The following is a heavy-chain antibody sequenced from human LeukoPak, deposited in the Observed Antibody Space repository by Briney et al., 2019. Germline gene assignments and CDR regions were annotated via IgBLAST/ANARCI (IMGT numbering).Heavy chain of an antibody. V-gene: IGHV7-4-1*02. D-gene: IGHD2-2*03. CDR3: ARVLDIVVVPAARRWFDP. J-gene: IGHJ5*02. Sequence: GASVKVSCKASGYTFTSYAMNWVRQAPGQGLEWMGWINTNTGNPTYAQGFTGRFVFSLDTSVSTAYLQISSLKAEDTAVYYCARVLDIVVVPAARRWFDPWGQGTLVTVSS. CDR2: INTNTGNP. CDR1: GYTFTSYA.